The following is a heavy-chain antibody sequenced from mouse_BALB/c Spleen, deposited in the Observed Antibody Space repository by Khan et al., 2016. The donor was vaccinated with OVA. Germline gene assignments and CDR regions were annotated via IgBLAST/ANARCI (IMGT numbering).Heavy chain of an antibody. CDR3: ARTARIKY. CDR1: GYSITSGYG. CDR2: ISYCGST. Sequence: EVKLEESGPGLVKPSQSLSLTCTVTGYSITSGYGWNWFRQFPGNKLEWMGYISYCGSTNYNPSLITRISITRDTSKNQFFLQSNSMTTEDTATYYCARTARIKYWGQGTTLTVSS. D-gene: IGHD1-2*01. V-gene: IGHV3-2*02. J-gene: IGHJ2*01.